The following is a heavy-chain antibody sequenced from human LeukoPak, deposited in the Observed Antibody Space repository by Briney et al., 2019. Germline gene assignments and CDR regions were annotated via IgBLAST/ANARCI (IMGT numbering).Heavy chain of an antibody. D-gene: IGHD3-10*01. Sequence: SETLSLTCTVSGGSISSYYWSWIRQPAGKGLEWIGRIYTSGSTNYNPSLKSRVTMSVDTSKNQFSLKLSSVTAADTAVYYCARDGADVRGDYYYYGMDVWGQGTTVTVSS. CDR3: ARDGADVRGDYYYYGMDV. V-gene: IGHV4-4*07. J-gene: IGHJ6*02. CDR1: GGSISSYY. CDR2: IYTSGST.